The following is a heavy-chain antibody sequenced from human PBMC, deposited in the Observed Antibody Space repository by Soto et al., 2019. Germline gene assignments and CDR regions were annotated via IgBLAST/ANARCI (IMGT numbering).Heavy chain of an antibody. Sequence: SETLSLTCAVYGGSFSGYYWSWIRQPPGKGLEWIGEINHSGSTNYNPSLKSRVTISVDTSKNQFSLKLSSVTAADTAVYYCARREYRGYLYYYYYGMDVWGQGTTVTVSS. CDR3: ARREYRGYLYYYYYGMDV. CDR2: INHSGST. V-gene: IGHV4-34*01. CDR1: GGSFSGYY. D-gene: IGHD5-12*01. J-gene: IGHJ6*02.